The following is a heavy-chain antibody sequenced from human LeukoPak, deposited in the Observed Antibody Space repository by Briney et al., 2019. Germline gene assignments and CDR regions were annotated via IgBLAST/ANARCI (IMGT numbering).Heavy chain of an antibody. J-gene: IGHJ4*02. CDR2: ISGSAGST. CDR3: AKEGIQLWSFDY. D-gene: IGHD5-18*01. Sequence: GGSLRLSCAASGFSFSSYAMSWVRQAPGKGLDWISAISGSAGSTYYADSVKGRFTISRDNSKNTLYLQMNSLRAEDTAVYYCAKEGIQLWSFDYWGQGTLVTVSS. V-gene: IGHV3-23*01. CDR1: GFSFSSYA.